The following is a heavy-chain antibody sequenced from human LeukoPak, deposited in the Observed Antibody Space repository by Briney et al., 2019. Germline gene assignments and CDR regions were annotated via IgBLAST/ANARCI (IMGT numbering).Heavy chain of an antibody. J-gene: IGHJ6*02. D-gene: IGHD2-2*01. CDR2: ISGSGGST. Sequence: GGSLGLSCAASGCTFSSYAMSWVRQAPGKGLEWVSAISGSGGSTYYADSVKGRFTISRDNSKSTLYLQMNSLRAEDTAVYYCAKGNRCSSTSCYEGSYYGMDVWGQGTTVTVSS. CDR1: GCTFSSYA. V-gene: IGHV3-23*01. CDR3: AKGNRCSSTSCYEGSYYGMDV.